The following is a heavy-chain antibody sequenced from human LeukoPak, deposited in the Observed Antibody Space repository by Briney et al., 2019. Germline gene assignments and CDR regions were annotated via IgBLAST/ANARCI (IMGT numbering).Heavy chain of an antibody. CDR1: GDSVSSNSAA. J-gene: IGHJ5*02. D-gene: IGHD1-26*01. CDR3: ARDLGWELPEYNWFDP. V-gene: IGHV6-1*01. Sequence: SQTLSLTCAISGDSVSSNSAAWNWIRQSPSRGLEWLGRTYYRSKWYNDYAVSVKSRITINPDTSKNQFSLQLSSVTPEDTAVYYCARDLGWELPEYNWFDPWGQGTLVTVSS. CDR2: TYYRSKWYN.